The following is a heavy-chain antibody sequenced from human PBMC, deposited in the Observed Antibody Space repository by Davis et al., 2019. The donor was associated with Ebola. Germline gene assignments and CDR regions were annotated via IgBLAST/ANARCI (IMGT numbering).Heavy chain of an antibody. Sequence: GESLKISCAASGFTFSSYGMHWVRQAPGKGLEWVAVISYDGSKKYYADSVKGRFTISRGNSKNTLYLQMNSLRAEDTAVYYCAREDSSSIYYYYGMDVWGQGTTVTVSS. CDR3: AREDSSSIYYYYGMDV. CDR2: ISYDGSKK. CDR1: GFTFSSYG. D-gene: IGHD6-6*01. J-gene: IGHJ6*02. V-gene: IGHV3-30*03.